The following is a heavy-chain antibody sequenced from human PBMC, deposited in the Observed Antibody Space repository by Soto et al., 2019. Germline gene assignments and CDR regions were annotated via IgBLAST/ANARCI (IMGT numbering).Heavy chain of an antibody. D-gene: IGHD4-4*01. V-gene: IGHV3-53*01. J-gene: IGHJ3*01. CDR3: ATGHVQEHVYYV. CDR1: GLTVSGKKY. Sequence: PGRSLRLSCAVSGLTVSGKKYVAWVRQAPGQGLEWVSGFYDLDGTYYADSLKGRFTTSGDSSRTIVYLQMNGLRPEDRAVYYLATGHVQEHVYYVWGQGTKDTVS. CDR2: FYDLDGT.